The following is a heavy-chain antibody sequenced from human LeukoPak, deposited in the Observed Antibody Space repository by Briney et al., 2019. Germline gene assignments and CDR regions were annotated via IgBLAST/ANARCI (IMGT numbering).Heavy chain of an antibody. J-gene: IGHJ6*03. CDR3: AKGGTRIVATRTWGYYYYYMDV. Sequence: PGGSLRLSCAASGFTFSYYGIHWVRQAPGKGLEWVAFIRYDGNDKYYAKSVKGRFTISRDTSRNTVYLQMNSLRAEDTAVYYCAKGGTRIVATRTWGYYYYYMDVWGKGTTVTISS. CDR2: IRYDGNDK. D-gene: IGHD5-12*01. CDR1: GFTFSYYG. V-gene: IGHV3-30*02.